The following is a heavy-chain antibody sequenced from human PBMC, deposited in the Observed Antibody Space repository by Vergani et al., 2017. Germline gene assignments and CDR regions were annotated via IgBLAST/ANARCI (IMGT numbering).Heavy chain of an antibody. CDR2: ISGYDGKT. CDR1: GYNFTSFD. CDR3: ARGGSIAAPSYLYYFYMDV. V-gene: IGHV1-18*01. J-gene: IGHJ6*03. D-gene: IGHD6-6*01. Sequence: QEQLVQSGAEVRKPGASVKVSCKASGYNFTSFDINWVRQAPGQGLEWLGWISGYDGKTKYVEKLQGRITVTIDTSTNSAYMELRGLRSDDTAVYYSARGGSIAAPSYLYYFYMDVWGKGTSVTVSS.